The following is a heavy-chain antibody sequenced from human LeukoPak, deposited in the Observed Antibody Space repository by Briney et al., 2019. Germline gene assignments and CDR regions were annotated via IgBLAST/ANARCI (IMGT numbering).Heavy chain of an antibody. CDR1: GGSISSYY. CDR2: IFYTGST. CDR3: ATLTGGDDAFDI. V-gene: IGHV4-59*01. J-gene: IGHJ3*02. Sequence: SETLSLTCTVSGGSISSYYWSWIRQPPGKGLEWIGYIFYTGSTNYNPSLKSRVTISVLTSKNRFPLKLSSVTAADTAVYYCATLTGGDDAFDIWGQGTMVTVSS. D-gene: IGHD4-23*01.